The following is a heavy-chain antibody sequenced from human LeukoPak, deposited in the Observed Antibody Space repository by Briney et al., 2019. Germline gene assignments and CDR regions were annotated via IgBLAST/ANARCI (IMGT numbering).Heavy chain of an antibody. CDR2: INPNSGDT. D-gene: IGHD3-10*01. J-gene: IGHJ6*03. V-gene: IGHV1-2*02. CDR3: ARLDWELPTYYYYYYMDV. CDR1: GYIFTAYY. Sequence: ASMKVSCKASGYIFTAYYMHWVRQAPGQGLEWMGWINPNSGDTNYAQKFRGRVTMTRDTSISTAYMELSRLRSDDTAVYYCARLDWELPTYYYYYYMDVWGKGTTVTVSS.